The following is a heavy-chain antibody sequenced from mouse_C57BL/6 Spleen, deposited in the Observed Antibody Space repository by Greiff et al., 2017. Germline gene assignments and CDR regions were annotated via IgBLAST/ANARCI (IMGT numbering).Heavy chain of an antibody. J-gene: IGHJ2*01. Sequence: VQLVESGAELVKPGASVKISCKASGYAFSSYWMNWVKQRPGKGLEWIGQIYPGDGDTNYNGKVKGKATLTADKSSSTAYMQLSSLTSEDSAVYFCARAGFITTVFDDWGQGTTLTVSS. V-gene: IGHV1-80*01. CDR3: ARAGFITTVFDD. CDR2: IYPGDGDT. CDR1: GYAFSSYW. D-gene: IGHD1-1*01.